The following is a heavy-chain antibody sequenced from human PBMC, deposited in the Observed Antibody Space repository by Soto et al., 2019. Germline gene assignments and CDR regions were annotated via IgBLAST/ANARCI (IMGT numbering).Heavy chain of an antibody. V-gene: IGHV3-48*03. CDR2: ISSTGSTK. J-gene: IGHJ4*02. D-gene: IGHD3-10*01. CDR1: GITFRNFE. Sequence: EVQLVESGGDLIQPGGSLRLSCAASGITFRNFEMNWVRQAPGKGLEWVSYISSTGSTKYYADSVKGHFTISRDNDKNSLYLQMESLRAEDTAVYYCAIDYSGSGTYYFWGQGTLVTVSS. CDR3: AIDYSGSGTYYF.